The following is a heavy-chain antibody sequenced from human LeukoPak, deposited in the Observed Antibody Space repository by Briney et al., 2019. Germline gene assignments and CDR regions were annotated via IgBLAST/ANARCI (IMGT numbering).Heavy chain of an antibody. CDR2: ISWNSGRI. CDR1: GFIFHDYA. J-gene: IGHJ4*02. V-gene: IGHV3-9*01. D-gene: IGHD4-17*01. CDR3: AKVGDAPQYYFDY. Sequence: PGWSLRLSCAASGFIFHDYAMHAVRQARAKGVDGVSLISWNSGRIGHADAVNGRLTISRDNAKNSLYLQMNSLRAEDTALYYCAKVGDAPQYYFDYWGQGTLVTVSS.